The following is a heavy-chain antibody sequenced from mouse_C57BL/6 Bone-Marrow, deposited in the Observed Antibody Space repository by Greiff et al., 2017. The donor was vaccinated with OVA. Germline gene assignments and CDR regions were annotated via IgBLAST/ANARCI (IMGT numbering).Heavy chain of an antibody. CDR3: AREYYGRAWFAY. V-gene: IGHV1-64*01. CDR1: GYTFTSYW. CDR2: IHPNSGST. Sequence: QVHVKQPGAELVKPGASVKLSCKASGYTFTSYWMHWVKQRPGQGLEWIGMIHPNSGSTNYNEKFKSKATLTVDKSSSTAYMQLSSLTSEDSAVYYCAREYYGRAWFAYWGQGTLVTVSA. D-gene: IGHD1-1*01. J-gene: IGHJ3*01.